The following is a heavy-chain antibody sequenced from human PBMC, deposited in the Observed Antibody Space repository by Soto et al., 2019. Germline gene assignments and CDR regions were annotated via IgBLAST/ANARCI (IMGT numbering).Heavy chain of an antibody. D-gene: IGHD6-13*01. Sequence: ASETLSLTCAVYGGSFSGYYWSWIRQPPGKGLEWIGEINHSGSTNYNPSLKSRVTISVDTSKNQFSLKLSSVTAADTAVYYCARPSIAAAGREHRGYFDYWGQGTLVTVSS. CDR3: ARPSIAAAGREHRGYFDY. CDR2: INHSGST. J-gene: IGHJ4*02. V-gene: IGHV4-34*01. CDR1: GGSFSGYY.